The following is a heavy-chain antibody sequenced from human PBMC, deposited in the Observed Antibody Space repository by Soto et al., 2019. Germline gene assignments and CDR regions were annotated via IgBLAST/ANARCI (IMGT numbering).Heavy chain of an antibody. CDR1: GGTFSSYA. CDR2: IIPIFGTA. CDR3: AKNPANDCYGMDV. Sequence: QVQLVQSGAEVKKPGSSGKVSCKASGGTFSSYASSWVRQAPGLGLEWLGGIIPIFGTADYAQKFQGRVTITADESTGTAYVELSSLRSEDTAVYYCAKNPANDCYGMDVWGQGTTVTVSS. V-gene: IGHV1-69*12. J-gene: IGHJ6*02.